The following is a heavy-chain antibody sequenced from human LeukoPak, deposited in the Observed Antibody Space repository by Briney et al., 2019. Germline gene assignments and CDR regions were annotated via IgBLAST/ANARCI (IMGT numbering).Heavy chain of an antibody. CDR1: GYTFTSYH. J-gene: IGHJ4*02. V-gene: IGHV1-24*01. D-gene: IGHD3-10*01. CDR3: ATAFYGSGSYMTYFDY. Sequence: ASVKVSCKASGYTFTSYHMHWVRQAPGQGLEWMGGFDPEDGETIYAQKFQGRVTMTEDTSTDTAYMELSSLRSEDTAVYYCATAFYGSGSYMTYFDYWGQGTLVTVSS. CDR2: FDPEDGET.